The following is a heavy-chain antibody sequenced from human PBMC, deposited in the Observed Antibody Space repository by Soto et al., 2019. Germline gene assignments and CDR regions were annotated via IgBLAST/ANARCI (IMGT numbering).Heavy chain of an antibody. J-gene: IGHJ4*02. CDR1: GFTFSSYG. D-gene: IGHD6-19*01. CDR2: ISYDGSNK. CDR3: AKDSVALEQPGIAVAGFFDY. V-gene: IGHV3-30*18. Sequence: QVQLVESGGGVVQPGRSLRLSCAASGFTFSSYGMHWVRQAPGKGLEWVAVISYDGSNKYYADSVKGRFTISRDNSKNTLYLQMNSLRAEDTAVYYCAKDSVALEQPGIAVAGFFDYWGQGTLVTVSS.